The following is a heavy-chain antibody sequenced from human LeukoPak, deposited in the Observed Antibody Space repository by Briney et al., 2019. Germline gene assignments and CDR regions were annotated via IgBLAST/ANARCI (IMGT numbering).Heavy chain of an antibody. CDR2: INPYNGNT. Sequence: ASVKVSCKASGYTFPNYGISWVRQAPGQGLEWMGWINPYNGNTLYVEKFQGRVTMTTDTSTSTAYMELRSPRSDDTAVYYCAKLYSGSYLTNYYYSGMDAWGQGTTVTVSS. CDR3: AKLYSGSYLTNYYYSGMDA. J-gene: IGHJ6*02. D-gene: IGHD1-26*01. V-gene: IGHV1-18*01. CDR1: GYTFPNYG.